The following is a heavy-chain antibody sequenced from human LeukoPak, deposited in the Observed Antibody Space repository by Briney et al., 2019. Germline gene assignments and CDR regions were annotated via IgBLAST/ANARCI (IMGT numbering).Heavy chain of an antibody. Sequence: PGRSLSLSCAASGFTFSSYAMLWLRQGPGKGLEGVADISYGGSNKYYADSVKGRFTTSRDNSKNTLYLQMNSLRAEDTAVYYCARRGIYCSSTSCSYYYYYMDVWGKGTTVTVSS. CDR2: ISYGGSNK. J-gene: IGHJ6*03. V-gene: IGHV3-30*04. CDR3: ARRGIYCSSTSCSYYYYYMDV. CDR1: GFTFSSYA. D-gene: IGHD2-2*01.